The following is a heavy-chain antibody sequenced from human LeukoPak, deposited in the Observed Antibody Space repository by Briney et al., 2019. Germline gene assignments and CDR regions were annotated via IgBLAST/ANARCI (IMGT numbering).Heavy chain of an antibody. J-gene: IGHJ4*02. Sequence: GGSLRLSCAASGFSFRDYWMSWVRQAPGKGPEWVADIEPDGSGKTYVDSVKGRFTISRDNAQQSLYLQMGTLTAEDTAVYYCVTSWVRQQRDFWGQGTLVTVSS. CDR2: IEPDGSGK. CDR1: GFSFRDYW. V-gene: IGHV3-7*01. CDR3: VTSWVRQQRDF. D-gene: IGHD3-10*01.